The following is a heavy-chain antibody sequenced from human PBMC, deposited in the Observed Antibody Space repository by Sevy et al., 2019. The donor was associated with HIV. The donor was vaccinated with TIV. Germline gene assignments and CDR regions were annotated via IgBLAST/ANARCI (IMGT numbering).Heavy chain of an antibody. Sequence: GGSLRLSCAASGFTFSGSAMHWVRQASGKGLEWVGRIRSRVNSHATAYAASVKGRFTISRDDSENTAYLQMSSLKTEDTAVYYCTASMKPDVLRYFDWLEEPPFDHWGQGTLVTVSS. CDR2: IRSRVNSHAT. D-gene: IGHD3-9*01. J-gene: IGHJ4*02. CDR3: TASMKPDVLRYFDWLEEPPFDH. V-gene: IGHV3-73*01. CDR1: GFTFSGSA.